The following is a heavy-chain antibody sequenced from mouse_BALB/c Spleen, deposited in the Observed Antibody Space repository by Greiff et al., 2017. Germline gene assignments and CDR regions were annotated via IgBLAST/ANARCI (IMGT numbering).Heavy chain of an antibody. J-gene: IGHJ2*01. Sequence: VKVVESGPGLVAPSQSLSITCTVSGFSLSSYSVHWVRQPPGKGLEWLGMIWGGGSTDYNSALKSRLSISKDNSKSQVFLKMNSLQTDDTAMYYCARKAPNWAYFDYWGQGTTLTVSS. CDR2: IWGGGST. CDR1: GFSLSSYS. CDR3: ARKAPNWAYFDY. V-gene: IGHV2-6-4*01. D-gene: IGHD4-1*01.